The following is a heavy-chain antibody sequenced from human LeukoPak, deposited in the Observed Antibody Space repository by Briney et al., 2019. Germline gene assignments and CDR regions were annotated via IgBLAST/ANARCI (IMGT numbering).Heavy chain of an antibody. D-gene: IGHD6-19*01. CDR3: ARDLDEEYSSGWSDY. CDR2: ISAYNGST. CDR1: GYTFTSYG. Sequence: ASVKVSCKASGYTFTSYGISWVRQTPGQGLGWMGWISAYNGSTNYAQKLQGRVTMTTDTSTSTAYMELRSLRSDDTAVYYCARDLDEEYSSGWSDYWGQGTLVTVSS. J-gene: IGHJ4*02. V-gene: IGHV1-18*01.